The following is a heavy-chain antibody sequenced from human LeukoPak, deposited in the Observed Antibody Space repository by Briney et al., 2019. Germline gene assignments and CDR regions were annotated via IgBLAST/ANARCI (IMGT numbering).Heavy chain of an antibody. Sequence: GGSLRLSCAASGFTFSSYAMSWVRQAPGKGLEWVSDSVKGRFTISRDNSKNTLYLQMNSLRAEDTAVYYCAKGIVVIPGGGFDSWGQGTLVTVSS. D-gene: IGHD3-22*01. V-gene: IGHV3-23*01. J-gene: IGHJ4*02. CDR1: GFTFSSYA. CDR3: AKGIVVIPGGGFDS.